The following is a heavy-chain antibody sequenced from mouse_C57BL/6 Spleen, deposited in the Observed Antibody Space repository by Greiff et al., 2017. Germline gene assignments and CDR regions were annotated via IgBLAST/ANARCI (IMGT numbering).Heavy chain of an antibody. CDR3: ARQKGYDYDGGTFAY. CDR2: ISSGSSTI. CDR1: GFTFSDYG. J-gene: IGHJ3*01. V-gene: IGHV5-17*01. D-gene: IGHD2-4*01. Sequence: EVQGVESGGGLVKPGGSLKLSCAASGFTFSDYGMHWVRQAPEKGLEWVGYISSGSSTIYYADTVKGRFTISRDNAKNTLFLQMTSLRSEDTAMYYCARQKGYDYDGGTFAYWGQGTLVTVSA.